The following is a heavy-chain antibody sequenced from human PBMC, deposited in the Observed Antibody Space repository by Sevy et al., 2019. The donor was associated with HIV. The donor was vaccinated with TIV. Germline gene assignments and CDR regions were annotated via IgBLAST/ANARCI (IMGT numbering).Heavy chain of an antibody. CDR1: GFTFSSHS. Sequence: GGSLRLSCAASGFTFSSHSMNWVRQAPGKGLEWVSYISSSSSTIYYADSVKGRFTISRDNAKNSLYLQMNSLRDEDTAVYYCASYLGYCSSTSCPYYDSSGYYPADYWGQGTLVTVSS. CDR2: ISSSSSTI. D-gene: IGHD2-2*01. V-gene: IGHV3-48*02. CDR3: ASYLGYCSSTSCPYYDSSGYYPADY. J-gene: IGHJ4*02.